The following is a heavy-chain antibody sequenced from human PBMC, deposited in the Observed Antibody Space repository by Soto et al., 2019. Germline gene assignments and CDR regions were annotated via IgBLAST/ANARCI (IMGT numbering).Heavy chain of an antibody. Sequence: EVQLLESGGGMVQPGGSLKLSCAASGFTFSNYVMTWARQVPGESLEWVSAISSGGDTTWFADSVKGRFTISRDNSKNTVFLEMNSLRADDTAVYYCAKTLRDLDMIFDYWGQGTLVTVST. J-gene: IGHJ4*02. D-gene: IGHD3-16*01. V-gene: IGHV3-23*01. CDR1: GFTFSNYV. CDR3: AKTLRDLDMIFDY. CDR2: ISSGGDTT.